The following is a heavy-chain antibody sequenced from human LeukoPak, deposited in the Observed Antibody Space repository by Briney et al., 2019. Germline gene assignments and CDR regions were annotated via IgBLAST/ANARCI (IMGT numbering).Heavy chain of an antibody. Sequence: SETLSLTCTVSGGSISSYYWSWIRQPPGKGLEWIGYIFYSGSTYYNPSLKSRVSMSVDTSQNQFSLKVSSVTAADTAVYYCARAFLGIEENWGQGTQVTVSS. J-gene: IGHJ4*02. CDR3: ARAFLGIEEN. V-gene: IGHV4-59*12. CDR1: GGSISSYY. D-gene: IGHD3-16*01. CDR2: IFYSGST.